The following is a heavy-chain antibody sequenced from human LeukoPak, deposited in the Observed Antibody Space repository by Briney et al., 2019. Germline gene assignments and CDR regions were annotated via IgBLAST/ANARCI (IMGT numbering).Heavy chain of an antibody. V-gene: IGHV4-59*01. J-gene: IGHJ4*02. CDR3: ARMYHYDRSGYYSFDY. Sequence: SETLSLTCTVSGGSISSGYWSWVRQPPGKGVEWIGYIQYSGSTNYNPSLKSRVTISVDTSKNQFSLKLSSVTAADTAVYYCARMYHYDRSGYYSFDYWGQGTLVTVSS. CDR1: GGSISSGY. D-gene: IGHD3-22*01. CDR2: IQYSGST.